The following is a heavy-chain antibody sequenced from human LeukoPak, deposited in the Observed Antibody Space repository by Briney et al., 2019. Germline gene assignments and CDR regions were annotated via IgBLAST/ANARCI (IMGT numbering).Heavy chain of an antibody. CDR2: IRGRGNYV. J-gene: IGHJ5*02. V-gene: IGHV3-23*01. Sequence: GGSLRLSCAASGFTFSSYAMSWVRQAPGKGLEWVSSIRGRGNYVYYADSVKGRFTISRDNSKNTLYLQMNSLRAEDTAVYYCAKLYREYCFSTNCPNWFDPWGQGTLVTVSS. CDR1: GFTFSSYA. CDR3: AKLYREYCFSTNCPNWFDP. D-gene: IGHD2-2*01.